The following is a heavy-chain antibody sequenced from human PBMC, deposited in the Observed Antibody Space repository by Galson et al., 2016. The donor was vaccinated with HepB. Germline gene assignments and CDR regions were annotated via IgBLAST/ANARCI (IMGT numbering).Heavy chain of an antibody. CDR3: AAAVAGNFDY. Sequence: SVKVSCKASGYTFTSYPITWVRQAPGQGLEWMGWISPYTAKTNYAQKFQGRVTVTTDRSTRTAYMELKTLTSDDTAVYYCAAAVAGNFDYWGQGILVTVSS. V-gene: IGHV1-18*04. D-gene: IGHD6-19*01. CDR1: GYTFTSYP. J-gene: IGHJ4*02. CDR2: ISPYTAKT.